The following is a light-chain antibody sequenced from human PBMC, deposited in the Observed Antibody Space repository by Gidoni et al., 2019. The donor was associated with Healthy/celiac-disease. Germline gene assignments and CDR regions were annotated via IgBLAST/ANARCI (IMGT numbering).Light chain of an antibody. V-gene: IGKV2-30*01. Sequence: DVVMTQSPLSLPVTRGQPASITCRSSQSLLYSDGKQYLNWFKQRPGQPPRRLIYKVSNRDSGVPDRFSGSGSGTDFTLKISRVEAEDVGVYYCMQGTHWCSFGQGTKLEIK. CDR1: QSLLYSDGKQY. CDR2: KVS. J-gene: IGKJ2*04. CDR3: MQGTHWCS.